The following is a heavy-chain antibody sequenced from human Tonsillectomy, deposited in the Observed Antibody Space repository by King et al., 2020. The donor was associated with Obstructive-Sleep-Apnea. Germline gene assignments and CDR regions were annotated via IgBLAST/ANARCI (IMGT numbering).Heavy chain of an antibody. CDR2: IKKKSDGGTT. Sequence: VQLVESGGGLVKPGGSLRLSCAASGFTVSNAWMSWVRQAPGKGLEWVGRIKKKSDGGTTDYAAPVKGRFTISRDDSKNTLYLQMKSLKTEDTAVYYCTRDYDILTGYYYGAFDIWGQGTMVTVSS. CDR3: TRDYDILTGYYYGAFDI. D-gene: IGHD3-9*01. CDR1: GFTVSNAW. V-gene: IGHV3-15*01. J-gene: IGHJ3*02.